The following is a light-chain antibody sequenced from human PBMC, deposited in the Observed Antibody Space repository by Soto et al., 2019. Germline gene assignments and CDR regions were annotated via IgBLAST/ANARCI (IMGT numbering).Light chain of an antibody. CDR1: QDISTY. CDR2: AAY. CDR3: QKYDNAPLT. Sequence: DIQMTQAPSSLSASVGDRVTITCRARQDISTYLAWYQQKPGKVPKLLISAAYTLQSGVPPRFSGSGSGTDFTLTISRLQPEEVATYYCQKYDNAPLTFGGGTKVEIK. J-gene: IGKJ4*01. V-gene: IGKV1-27*01.